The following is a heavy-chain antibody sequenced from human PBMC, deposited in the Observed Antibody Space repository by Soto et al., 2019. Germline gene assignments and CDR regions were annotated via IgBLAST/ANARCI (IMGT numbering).Heavy chain of an antibody. J-gene: IGHJ4*02. CDR1: GFTFSSYA. D-gene: IGHD2-15*01. CDR2: ISGSDGST. Sequence: GGSLRLSCAASGFTFSSYAMSWVRQAPGKGLEWVSSISGSDGSTYYADSVKGRFTISRDNSKNTLYLQMNSRRAEDTAVYFCAKDRNLDYSRGFDYWGQGTLVTVSS. V-gene: IGHV3-23*01. CDR3: AKDRNLDYSRGFDY.